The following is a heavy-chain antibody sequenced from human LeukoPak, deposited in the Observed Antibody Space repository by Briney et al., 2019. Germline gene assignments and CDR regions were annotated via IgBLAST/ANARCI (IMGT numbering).Heavy chain of an antibody. Sequence: SVKVSCKASGGTFSRYAISWVRQAPGQGLEWMGRIIPILGIANYAQKFQGRVTITADKSTSTAYMELSSLRSEDTAVYYCASPGARWLQEPFDYWGQGTLVTVSS. CDR2: IIPILGIA. V-gene: IGHV1-69*04. D-gene: IGHD5-24*01. J-gene: IGHJ4*02. CDR1: GGTFSRYA. CDR3: ASPGARWLQEPFDY.